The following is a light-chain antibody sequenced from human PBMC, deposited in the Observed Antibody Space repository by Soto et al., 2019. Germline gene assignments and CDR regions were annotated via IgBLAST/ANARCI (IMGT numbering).Light chain of an antibody. J-gene: IGLJ1*01. Sequence: QSALTQPPSASGSPGQSVTISCTGTSSDVGAYIFVSWYQQHPGKAPKLMVYDVNRRPPGVPDSFFGSKSGNTASLTVSGLQAEDEAAYYCVSFAGATYVLGTGTKLTVL. V-gene: IGLV2-8*01. CDR3: VSFAGATYV. CDR2: DVN. CDR1: SSDVGAYIF.